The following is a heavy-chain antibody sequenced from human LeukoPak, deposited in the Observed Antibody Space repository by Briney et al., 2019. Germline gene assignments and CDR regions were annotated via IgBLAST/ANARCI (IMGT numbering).Heavy chain of an antibody. CDR2: IIPIFVTA. D-gene: IGHD5-18*01. CDR3: AREGGKSYGSSFDY. Sequence: ASVKVSCKASGGTFSSYAISWVRQAPGQGLEWMGRIIPIFVTANYAQKFQVRVTITTDETTSTAYMEMSSLRSEDTAVYYCAREGGKSYGSSFDYWGQGPLVTVSS. J-gene: IGHJ4*02. CDR1: GGTFSSYA. V-gene: IGHV1-69*05.